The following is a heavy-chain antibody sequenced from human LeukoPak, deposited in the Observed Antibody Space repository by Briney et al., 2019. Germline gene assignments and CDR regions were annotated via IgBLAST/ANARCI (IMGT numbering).Heavy chain of an antibody. V-gene: IGHV1-8*03. J-gene: IGHJ5*02. CDR2: MYPKSGDA. CDR1: GYTFTGYY. CDR3: ARGPFGNCGGGPCHFRDIDNWYDP. Sequence: ASVKVSCKASGYTFTGYYMHWVRQAPGQGLEWMGWMYPKSGDAGYADKFQGRVAITRDTSINTAYLELSALTSDDTAVYYCARGPFGNCGGGPCHFRDIDNWYDPWGQGTLVTVSS. D-gene: IGHD2-21*01.